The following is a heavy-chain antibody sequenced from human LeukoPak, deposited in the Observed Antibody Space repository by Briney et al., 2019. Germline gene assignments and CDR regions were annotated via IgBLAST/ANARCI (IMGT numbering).Heavy chain of an antibody. CDR2: ITNNGTTI. CDR1: GFTFSSYA. D-gene: IGHD6-19*01. V-gene: IGHV3-48*03. CDR3: AREGATVVGGAYDAFDI. J-gene: IGHJ3*02. Sequence: PGGSLRLSCAASGFTFSSYAMNWVRQAPGKGLEWVSYITNNGTTIYYGDSVKGRFTISRDNAKNSLSLQMNSLRAEDTAVYYCAREGATVVGGAYDAFDIWGQGTMVTVSS.